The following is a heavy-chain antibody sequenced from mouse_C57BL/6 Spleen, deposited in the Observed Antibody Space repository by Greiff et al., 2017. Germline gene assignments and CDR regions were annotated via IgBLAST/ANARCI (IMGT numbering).Heavy chain of an antibody. D-gene: IGHD2-13*01. V-gene: IGHV2-2*01. CDR3: ARNPSFHDWAMDY. CDR2: IWSGGST. CDR1: GFSLTSYG. J-gene: IGHJ4*01. Sequence: VKLMESGPGLVQPSQSLSITCTVSGFSLTSYGVHWVRQSPGKGLEWLGVIWSGGSTDYNAAFISKLSISKDNSKSQVFFKMNSLQADDTAIYYCARNPSFHDWAMDYWGQGTSVTVSS.